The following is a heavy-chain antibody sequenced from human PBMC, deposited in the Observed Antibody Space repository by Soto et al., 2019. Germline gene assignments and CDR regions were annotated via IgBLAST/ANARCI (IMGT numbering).Heavy chain of an antibody. D-gene: IGHD2-8*01. CDR3: VSQRTSVLTKAYFDY. V-gene: IGHV4-39*01. CDR2: VYYRGRS. Sequence: PSETLTLTCTVSDGSVSSSNYCWGWIRQSPGKGLEWIGSVYYRGRSYSKSSVKSRVTISVDTSKNQFSLNLNSVTASDTAVYFCVSQRTSVLTKAYFDYWGPGALVTVSS. J-gene: IGHJ4*02. CDR1: DGSVSSSNYC.